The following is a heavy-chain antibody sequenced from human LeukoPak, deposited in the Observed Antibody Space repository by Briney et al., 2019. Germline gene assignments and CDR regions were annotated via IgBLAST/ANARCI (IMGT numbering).Heavy chain of an antibody. J-gene: IGHJ6*02. Sequence: PGGSLRLSCAASGFTFSSYWMHWVRQAPGKGLVWVSRINSDGSITTYADSVRGRFTISREDAKNSLYLQMNSLGAGDTAVYYCAREVYSDSAYYGMDVWGQGTTVTVSS. D-gene: IGHD4-11*01. CDR2: INSDGSIT. V-gene: IGHV3-74*01. CDR1: GFTFSSYW. CDR3: AREVYSDSAYYGMDV.